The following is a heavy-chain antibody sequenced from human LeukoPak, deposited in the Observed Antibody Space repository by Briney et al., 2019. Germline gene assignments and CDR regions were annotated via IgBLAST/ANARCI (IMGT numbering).Heavy chain of an antibody. CDR1: GFTFSGSA. Sequence: GGSLRLSCAASGFTFSGSAMHWVRQAPGKGLEWVSSISSSSSYIYYADSAKGRFTISRDNAKNSLYLQMNSLRAEDTAVYYCARDRIVGATTGDYWGQGTLVTVSS. CDR3: ARDRIVGATTGDY. CDR2: ISSSSSYI. D-gene: IGHD1-26*01. J-gene: IGHJ4*02. V-gene: IGHV3-21*01.